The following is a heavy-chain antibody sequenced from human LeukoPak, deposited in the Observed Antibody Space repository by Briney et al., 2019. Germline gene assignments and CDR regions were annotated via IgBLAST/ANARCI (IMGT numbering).Heavy chain of an antibody. CDR2: ISYGGSNK. CDR1: GFTFSSYG. CDR3: ARDRDDFWSNSVAY. D-gene: IGHD3-3*01. J-gene: IGHJ4*02. Sequence: GGSLRLSCAASGFTFSSYGMHWVRQAPGKGLEWVAVISYGGSNKYYADSVKGRFTISRDNAKDSLYLQMISLRVEDTAVYYCARDRDDFWSNSVAYWGPGTLVTVSS. V-gene: IGHV3-30*03.